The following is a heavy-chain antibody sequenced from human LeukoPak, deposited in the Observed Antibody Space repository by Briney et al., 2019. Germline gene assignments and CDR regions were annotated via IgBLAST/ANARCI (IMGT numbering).Heavy chain of an antibody. CDR1: GVTVSSNY. Sequence: PGGSLRLSCTASGVTVSSNYMNWVRQAPGKGLEWVSILYTDDNTNYADSVKGRFTISRDTSKNTLYLQMNSLRAEDTAVYYCAKESLNGDHDYYYMDVWGKGTPVTVSS. CDR2: LYTDDNT. J-gene: IGHJ6*03. V-gene: IGHV3-53*01. D-gene: IGHD4-17*01. CDR3: AKESLNGDHDYYYMDV.